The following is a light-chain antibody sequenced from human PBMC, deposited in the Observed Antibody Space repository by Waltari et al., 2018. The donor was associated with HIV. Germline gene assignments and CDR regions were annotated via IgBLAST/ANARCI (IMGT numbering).Light chain of an antibody. CDR2: GNS. V-gene: IGLV1-40*01. Sequence: QSVLTQPPSVSGAPGQRVTISCTGSRSNIGAGYDVTWYQPLPGTAPKLLIYGNSNRPSGVPDRFSGSKSGTSASLAITGLQAEDEADYYCQSYDSSLSGSGVFGGGTKLTVL. CDR1: RSNIGAGYD. CDR3: QSYDSSLSGSGV. J-gene: IGLJ3*02.